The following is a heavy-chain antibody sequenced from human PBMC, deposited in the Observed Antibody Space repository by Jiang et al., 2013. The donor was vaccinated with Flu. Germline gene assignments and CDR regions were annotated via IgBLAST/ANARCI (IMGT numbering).Heavy chain of an antibody. D-gene: IGHD3-22*01. CDR3: ARDLGGYYYFDY. J-gene: IGHJ4*02. CDR1: GGSISSYY. Sequence: GSGLVKPSETLSLTCTVSGGSISSYYWSWIRQPPGKGLEWIGYIYYSGSTNYNPSLKSRVTISVDTSKNQFSLKLSSVTAADTAVYYCARDLGGYYYFDYWGQGTLVTVSS. CDR2: IYYSGST. V-gene: IGHV4-59*01.